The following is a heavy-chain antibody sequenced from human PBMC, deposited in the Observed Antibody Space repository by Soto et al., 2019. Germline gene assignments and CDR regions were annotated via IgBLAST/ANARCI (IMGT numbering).Heavy chain of an antibody. CDR3: ARGLGRYYFDY. Sequence: GGSLRLSCAASVFTFSSYAMHWVRQAPGKGLEWVAVISYDGSNKYYADSVKGRFTISRDNSKNTLYLQMNSLRAEDTAVYYCARGLGRYYFDYWGQGTLVTVS. J-gene: IGHJ4*02. CDR1: VFTFSSYA. V-gene: IGHV3-30-3*01. CDR2: ISYDGSNK. D-gene: IGHD1-26*01.